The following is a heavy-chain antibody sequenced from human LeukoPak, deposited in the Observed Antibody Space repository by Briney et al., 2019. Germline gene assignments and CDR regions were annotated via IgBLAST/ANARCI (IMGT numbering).Heavy chain of an antibody. D-gene: IGHD6-13*01. Sequence: PSETLSLTCAVYGGSFSGYYWSWIRQPPGKGLEWIGEINHSGSTNYNPSLKSRVTISVDTSKNQFSLKLSSVTAADTAVYYCAGYSSSSPYWGQGTLVTVSS. CDR1: GGSFSGYY. CDR2: INHSGST. CDR3: AGYSSSSPY. V-gene: IGHV4-34*01. J-gene: IGHJ4*02.